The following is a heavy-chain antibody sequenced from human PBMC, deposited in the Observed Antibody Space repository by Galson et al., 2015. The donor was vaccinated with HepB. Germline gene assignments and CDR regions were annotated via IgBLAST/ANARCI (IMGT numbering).Heavy chain of an antibody. CDR1: GYSFTSYW. CDR3: ARKRVHKQQLGRNDAFDI. J-gene: IGHJ3*02. D-gene: IGHD6-13*01. CDR2: IYPGDSDT. V-gene: IGHV5-51*01. Sequence: QSGAEVKKPGESLKISCKGSGYSFTSYWIGWVRQMPGKGLEWMGIIYPGDSDTRYSPSFQGQVTISADKSISTAYLQWSSLKASDTAMYYCARKRVHKQQLGRNDAFDIWGQGTMVTVSS.